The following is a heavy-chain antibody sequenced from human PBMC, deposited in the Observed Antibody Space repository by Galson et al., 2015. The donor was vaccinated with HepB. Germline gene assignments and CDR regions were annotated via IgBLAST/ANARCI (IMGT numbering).Heavy chain of an antibody. CDR3: AKDPHTSGWSGGPGDY. D-gene: IGHD6-19*01. CDR1: GFTFSSYG. CDR2: ISYDGSNK. Sequence: SLRLSCAASGFTFSSYGMHWVRQAPGKGLEWVAVISYDGSNKYYADSVKGRFTISRDNSKNTLYLQMNSLRAEDTAVYYCAKDPHTSGWSGGPGDYWGQGTLVTVSS. V-gene: IGHV3-30*18. J-gene: IGHJ4*02.